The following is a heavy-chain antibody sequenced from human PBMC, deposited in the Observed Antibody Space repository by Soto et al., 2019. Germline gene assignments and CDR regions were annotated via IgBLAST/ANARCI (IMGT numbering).Heavy chain of an antibody. D-gene: IGHD6-13*01. CDR3: AKDLSSSVDGFDI. V-gene: IGHV3-33*06. J-gene: IGHJ3*02. Sequence: AGGSLRLSCAASGFSFSTYGMHWVRQAPGKGLEWVAGTWYDGIDKYYADSVRGRFTISRDNSEKTLYLQMSSLRADDTAIYYCAKDLSSSVDGFDIWGQGAKVTVAS. CDR2: TWYDGIDK. CDR1: GFSFSTYG.